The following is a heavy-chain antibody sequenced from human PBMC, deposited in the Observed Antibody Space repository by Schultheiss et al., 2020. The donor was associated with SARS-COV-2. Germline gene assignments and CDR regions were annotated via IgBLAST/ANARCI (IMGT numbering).Heavy chain of an antibody. V-gene: IGHV4-34*01. CDR1: GGSFSGYY. D-gene: IGHD4-11*01. CDR3: ARDKRLNDYTNYYYYGMDV. J-gene: IGHJ6*02. Sequence: SETLSLTCAVYGGSFSGYYWSWIRQPPGKGLEWIGSIYHSGSTYYNPSLKSRVTISVDTSENQFSLKMSSVTAADTAVYYCARDKRLNDYTNYYYYGMDVWGQGTTVTVSS. CDR2: IYHSGST.